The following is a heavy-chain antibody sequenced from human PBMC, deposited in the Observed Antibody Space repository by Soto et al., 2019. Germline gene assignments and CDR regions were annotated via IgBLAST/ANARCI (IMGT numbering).Heavy chain of an antibody. J-gene: IGHJ3*02. V-gene: IGHV3-48*01. CDR2: ISSSSSTI. D-gene: IGHD2-2*01. Sequence: PGGSLRLSCAASGFTFSSYSMNWVRQAPGKGLEWVSYISSSSSTIYYADSVKGRFTISRDNAKNSLYLQMNSLRAEDTAVYYCARDGVAQLGPSAFDIWGQGTMVTVSS. CDR3: ARDGVAQLGPSAFDI. CDR1: GFTFSSYS.